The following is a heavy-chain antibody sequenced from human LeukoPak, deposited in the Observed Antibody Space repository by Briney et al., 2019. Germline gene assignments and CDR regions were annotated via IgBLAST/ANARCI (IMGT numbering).Heavy chain of an antibody. CDR2: ICYSGST. CDR1: GGSISSSSYY. Sequence: KASETLSLTCTVSGGSISSSSYYWGWIRQPPGKGLEWIGSICYSGSTYYNPSLKSRVTISVDTSKNQFSLKLSSVTAADTAVYYCARQAYSGSYFNYWGQGTLVTVSS. CDR3: ARQAYSGSYFNY. J-gene: IGHJ4*02. D-gene: IGHD1-26*01. V-gene: IGHV4-39*01.